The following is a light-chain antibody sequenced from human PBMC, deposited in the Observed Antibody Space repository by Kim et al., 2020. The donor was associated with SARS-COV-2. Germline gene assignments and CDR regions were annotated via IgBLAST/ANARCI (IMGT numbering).Light chain of an antibody. CDR1: QGISSA. V-gene: IGKV1-13*02. CDR3: QQFNSYPLMYT. Sequence: SVGDRVTITCRASQGISSALAWYQQKPGKAPKLLIYDASSLESGVPSRFSGSGSGTDFTLTISSLQPEDFATYYCQQFNSYPLMYTFGQGTKLEIK. J-gene: IGKJ2*01. CDR2: DAS.